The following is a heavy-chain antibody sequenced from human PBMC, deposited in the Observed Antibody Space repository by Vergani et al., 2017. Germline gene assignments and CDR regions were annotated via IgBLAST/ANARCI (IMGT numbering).Heavy chain of an antibody. J-gene: IGHJ5*02. D-gene: IGHD6-13*01. CDR1: GYTFTSYG. CDR3: GREVDSSSWLMGLNGNWFDP. CDR2: ISAYNGNT. V-gene: IGHV1-18*04. Sequence: QVQLVQSGAEVKKPGASVKVSCKASGYTFTSYGISWVRQAPGQGLEWMGWISAYNGNTNYAQKLQGRVTMTTDTSTSTAYMEMRRLRSDDTTVYYCGREVDSSSWLMGLNGNWFDPWGQGTLVTVSS.